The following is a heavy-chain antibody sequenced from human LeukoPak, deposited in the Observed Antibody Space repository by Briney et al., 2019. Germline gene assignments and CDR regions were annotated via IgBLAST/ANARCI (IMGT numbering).Heavy chain of an antibody. Sequence: PGRSLRLSCAASGFTFINLGMSWVRQAPGKWLEWVSGINWNGGGAGYAGSVKGRFSIARDNAKNSLYLVMNSLRAEDTAFYYCARVQDRYYSGSGFDYWGQGTLVTVSS. CDR2: INWNGGGA. J-gene: IGHJ4*02. CDR1: GFTFINLG. D-gene: IGHD3-10*01. CDR3: ARVQDRYYSGSGFDY. V-gene: IGHV3-20*04.